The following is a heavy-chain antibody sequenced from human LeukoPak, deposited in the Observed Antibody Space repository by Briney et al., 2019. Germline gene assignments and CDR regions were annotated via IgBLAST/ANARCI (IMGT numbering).Heavy chain of an antibody. CDR3: ARDFGPYVGAPSY. J-gene: IGHJ4*01. CDR2: IDSNSNFM. Sequence: GSLRLSCAASGFTFALYSMTWVRQAPGKGLEWVSLIDSNSNFMNYADSVKGRFTISRDNAKNSLYLQMNSLRAEDTAVYYCARDFGPYVGAPSYSGHGTLVTVSS. D-gene: IGHD1-26*01. CDR1: GFTFALYS. V-gene: IGHV3-21*01.